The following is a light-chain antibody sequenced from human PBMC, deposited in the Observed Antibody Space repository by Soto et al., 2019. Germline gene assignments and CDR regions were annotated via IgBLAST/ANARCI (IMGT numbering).Light chain of an antibody. Sequence: QSVLTQPPSASGTPGQTVTISCSGSSSNIGSEYVYWYQQFPGTAPRLLIYNNNRRPSGVPDRFSGSTDGSSNSASLTISGLQTEDEADYYCQSYDSYTVVFGGGTKLTVL. CDR3: QSYDSYTVV. CDR1: SSNIGSEY. V-gene: IGLV1-47*01. CDR2: NNN. J-gene: IGLJ2*01.